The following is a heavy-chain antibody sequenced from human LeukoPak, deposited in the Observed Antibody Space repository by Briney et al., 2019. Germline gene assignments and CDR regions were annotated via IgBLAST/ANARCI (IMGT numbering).Heavy chain of an antibody. CDR1: GGSISSYY. CDR2: ICTSGST. CDR3: AREVAAAGTRWFDP. J-gene: IGHJ5*02. D-gene: IGHD6-13*01. Sequence: SETLSLTCTVSGGSISSYYWSWIRQPAGKGLEWIGRICTSGSTNYSPSLKSRVIMSVDTSKNQFSLTLSSVTAADTAVYYCAREVAAAGTRWFDPWGQGTLVTVSS. V-gene: IGHV4-4*07.